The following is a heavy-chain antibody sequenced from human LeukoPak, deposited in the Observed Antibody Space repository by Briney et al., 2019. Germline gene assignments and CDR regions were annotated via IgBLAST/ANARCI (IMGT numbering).Heavy chain of an antibody. Sequence: AASVKVSCKASGYSFTDYYTHWVRQAPGQGLEWMGWINPNSGGTNSAQKFQGRVTMTRDTSITTVYMEVSWLTSDDTAIYYCARADRLHGGPYLIGPWGQGTLVTVSS. J-gene: IGHJ5*02. CDR2: INPNSGGT. CDR1: GYSFTDYY. D-gene: IGHD2-21*01. CDR3: ARADRLHGGPYLIGP. V-gene: IGHV1-2*02.